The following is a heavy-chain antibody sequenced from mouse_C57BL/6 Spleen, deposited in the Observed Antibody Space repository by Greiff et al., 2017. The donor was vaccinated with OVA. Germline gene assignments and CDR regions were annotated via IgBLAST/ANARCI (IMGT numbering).Heavy chain of an antibody. Sequence: QVQLQQSGAELARPGASVKMSCKASGYTFTSYTMHWVKQRPGQGLEWIGYINPSSGYTKYNQKFKDKATLTADKSSSTAYMQLSSLTSEDSAVYYCANSYYSNYYFDYWGQGTTLTVSS. CDR3: ANSYYSNYYFDY. CDR2: INPSSGYT. J-gene: IGHJ2*01. V-gene: IGHV1-4*01. CDR1: GYTFTSYT. D-gene: IGHD2-5*01.